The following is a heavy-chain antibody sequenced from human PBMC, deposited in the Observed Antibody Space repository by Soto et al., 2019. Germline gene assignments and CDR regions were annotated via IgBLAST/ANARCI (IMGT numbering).Heavy chain of an antibody. CDR2: IKSRSDGGTT. Sequence: GGSLRLSCAASGFSFIDAWMNWVRQAPGKGLEWVGRIKSRSDGGTTDYAAPVKGRFIISRDDSKNTVSLQMSSLETEDTAVYYCFTRPRRFCSGDDCSGAWGQGTLVTVSS. D-gene: IGHD2-15*01. CDR1: GFSFIDAW. V-gene: IGHV3-15*01. J-gene: IGHJ5*02. CDR3: FTRPRRFCSGDDCSGA.